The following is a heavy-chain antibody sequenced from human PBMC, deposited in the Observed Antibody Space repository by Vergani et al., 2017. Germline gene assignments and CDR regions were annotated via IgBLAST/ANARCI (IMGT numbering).Heavy chain of an antibody. Sequence: QVQLVQSGSELKKPGASVKISSKASGYIFTQSVMNWVRQAPGQGPEWMGWINTATGKSTYAQDFTGRFVFSLDTSVNTAYLQISSLKTEDTAIYYCATAIAWRVCDSWGEGTLVTVSS. CDR3: ATAIAWRVCDS. J-gene: IGHJ5*02. D-gene: IGHD2-21*01. V-gene: IGHV7-4-1*02. CDR1: GYIFTQSV. CDR2: INTATGKS.